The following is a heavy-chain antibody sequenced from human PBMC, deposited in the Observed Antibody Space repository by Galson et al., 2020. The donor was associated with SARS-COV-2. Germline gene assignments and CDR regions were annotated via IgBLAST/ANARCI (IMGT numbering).Heavy chain of an antibody. CDR2: TYYRSKWYN. D-gene: IGHD3-22*01. Sequence: SQTLSLTCAISGDSVSSNSAAWNWIRQSPSRGLEWLGRTYYRSKWYNDYAVTVKSRITINPDTSKNQFSLQLNSVTPEDTAVYYCARDAERDSSGYYYVRYAFDIWGQGTMVTFSS. J-gene: IGHJ3*02. V-gene: IGHV6-1*01. CDR1: GDSVSSNSAA. CDR3: ARDAERDSSGYYYVRYAFDI.